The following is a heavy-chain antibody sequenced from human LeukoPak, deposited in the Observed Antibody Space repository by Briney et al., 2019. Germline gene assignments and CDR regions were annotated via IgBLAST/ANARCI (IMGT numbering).Heavy chain of an antibody. V-gene: IGHV1-2*02. CDR3: ARIGTGTSPPRD. Sequence: ASVKVSCKAAGYTFTGYYMHWVRQAPGQGLEWMGWINPNSGGTNYAQKFQGRVTMTRDTSISTAYMELSRLRSDDTAVYYCARIGTGTSPPRDWGQGTLVTVSS. J-gene: IGHJ4*02. D-gene: IGHD1-7*01. CDR2: INPNSGGT. CDR1: GYTFTGYY.